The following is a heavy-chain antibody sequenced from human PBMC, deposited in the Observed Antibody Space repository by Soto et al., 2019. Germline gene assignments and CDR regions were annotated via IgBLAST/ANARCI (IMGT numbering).Heavy chain of an antibody. D-gene: IGHD4-17*01. J-gene: IGHJ4*02. CDR3: ASRPSTTVTTYHSFDY. CDR2: IIPIFGTA. V-gene: IGHV1-69*01. Sequence: QVQLVQSGAEVKKPGSSVKVSCKASGGTFSSYAISWVRQAPGQGLELMGGIIPIFGTANYAQKFQGRVTITADESTSTAYMELSSLRSEDTAVYYCASRPSTTVTTYHSFDYWGQGTLVTVSS. CDR1: GGTFSSYA.